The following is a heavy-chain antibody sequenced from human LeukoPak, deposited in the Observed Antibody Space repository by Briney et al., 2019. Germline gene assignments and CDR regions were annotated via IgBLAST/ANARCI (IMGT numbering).Heavy chain of an antibody. J-gene: IGHJ4*02. CDR1: SGSISDYY. V-gene: IGHV4-59*01. CDR3: ARELKVGNTGYYFDY. CDR2: IYYSGST. Sequence: PSETLSLTCTVSSGSISDYYCSWLRQPPGKGLEWIGYIYYSGSTNYNPSLKSRVTILVDMSKNQFSLKMSSVTAADTAVYYCARELKVGNTGYYFDYWGQGTLVTVSS. D-gene: IGHD2/OR15-2a*01.